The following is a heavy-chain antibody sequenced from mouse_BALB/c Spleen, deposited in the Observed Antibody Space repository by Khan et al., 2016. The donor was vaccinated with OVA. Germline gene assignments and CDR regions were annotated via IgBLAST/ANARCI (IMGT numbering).Heavy chain of an antibody. J-gene: IGHJ3*01. Sequence: QVQLQQSGAELVRPGVSVKISCKGSGYTFTDFTIHWVKQSHAQSLEWIGVISTYYGDVTYNQKFKGKATMTVDKSSSTTYMELARLTSEDSAICYCTRGGGNRFAYWGQGTLVTVSA. CDR3: TRGGGNRFAY. CDR2: ISTYYGDV. CDR1: GYTFTDFT. V-gene: IGHV1S137*01.